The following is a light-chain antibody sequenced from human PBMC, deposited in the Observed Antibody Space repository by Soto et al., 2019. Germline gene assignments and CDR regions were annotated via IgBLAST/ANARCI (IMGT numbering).Light chain of an antibody. V-gene: IGKV3-15*01. CDR2: GAS. CDR3: QQHNYWPS. J-gene: IGKJ2*01. Sequence: EIVMTQSPVTLSVSPGERATLSCRASQSVGSNLAWYQQKPGQAPRLLLYGASTRATGIPGRFSGSGSGTEFTLTITSLQYEDFAVYYCQQHNYWPSFGQGTKLEFK. CDR1: QSVGSN.